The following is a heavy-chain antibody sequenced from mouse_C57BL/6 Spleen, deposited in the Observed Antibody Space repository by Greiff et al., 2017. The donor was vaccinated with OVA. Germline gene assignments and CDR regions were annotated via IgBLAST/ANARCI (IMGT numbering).Heavy chain of an antibody. D-gene: IGHD1-1*01. Sequence: VQLQQSGPELVKPGASVKMSCKASGYTFTDYNMHWVKQSHGKSLEWIGYINPNNGGTSYNQKFKGKATLTVNKSYSTAYMELRSLTSEDSAVYYCARPNYSGSRRGDYFDYWGQGTTLTVSS. V-gene: IGHV1-22*01. CDR3: ARPNYSGSRRGDYFDY. CDR2: INPNNGGT. J-gene: IGHJ2*01. CDR1: GYTFTDYN.